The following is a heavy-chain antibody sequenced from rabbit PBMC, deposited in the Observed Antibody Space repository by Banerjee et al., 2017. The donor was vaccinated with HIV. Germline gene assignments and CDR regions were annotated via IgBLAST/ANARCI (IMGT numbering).Heavy chain of an antibody. V-gene: IGHV1S40*01. Sequence: QSLEESGGDLVKPGASLTLTCTASGFTLSSYWICWVRQAPGKGLELIACIATGSGTTYYASWAKGRFTISKTSSTTVTLQMTSLTGADTATYFYARDIHLGSTLWGPGTLVTVS. CDR2: IATGSGTT. D-gene: IGHD4-2*01. CDR1: GFTLSSYW. CDR3: ARDIHLGSTL. J-gene: IGHJ6*01.